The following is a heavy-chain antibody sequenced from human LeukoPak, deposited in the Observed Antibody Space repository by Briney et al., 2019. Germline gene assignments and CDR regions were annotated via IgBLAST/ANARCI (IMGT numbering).Heavy chain of an antibody. V-gene: IGHV4-34*01. CDR3: AIRGRAALFDI. Sequence: SETLSLTCAVYGGSFSGYYWSWIRQPPGKGLEWIGETNHSGSTNYNPSLKSRVTISVDTSKNQFSLKLSPVTAADTAVYYCAIRGRAALFDIWGQGTMVTVSS. CDR2: TNHSGST. CDR1: GGSFSGYY. D-gene: IGHD2-15*01. J-gene: IGHJ3*02.